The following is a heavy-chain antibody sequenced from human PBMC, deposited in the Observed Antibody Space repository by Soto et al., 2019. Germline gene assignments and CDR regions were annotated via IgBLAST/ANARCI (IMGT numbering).Heavy chain of an antibody. Sequence: QLQLQESGPGLVKPSETLSLTCTVSGGSISTSSYYWGWIRQPPGKGLEWIGAIYYSGSNYYNPSLQSRVSISADTSKNQFSLKLSSMTAADTAVYYCAMRQGNYYYYGMDVWGQGTTVTVSS. J-gene: IGHJ6*02. CDR3: AMRQGNYYYYGMDV. CDR2: IYYSGSN. CDR1: GGSISTSSYY. V-gene: IGHV4-39*01.